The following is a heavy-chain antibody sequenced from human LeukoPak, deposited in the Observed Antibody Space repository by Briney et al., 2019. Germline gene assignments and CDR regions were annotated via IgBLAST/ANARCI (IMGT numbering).Heavy chain of an antibody. Sequence: GGSLRLSCAASGFTFSSYGMHWVRQAPGKGLEWVAVISYDGSNKYYADSVKGRFAISRDNSKNTLYLQMNSLRAEDTAVYYCARDNSRYYDFWSGYYWSYWGQGTLVTVSS. CDR1: GFTFSSYG. CDR3: ARDNSRYYDFWSGYYWSY. CDR2: ISYDGSNK. D-gene: IGHD3-3*01. J-gene: IGHJ4*02. V-gene: IGHV3-30*03.